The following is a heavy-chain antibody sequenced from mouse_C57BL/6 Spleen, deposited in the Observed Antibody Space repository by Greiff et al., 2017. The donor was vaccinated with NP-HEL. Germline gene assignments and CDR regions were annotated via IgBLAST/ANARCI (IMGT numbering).Heavy chain of an antibody. CDR3: ASITTVVVPYWYFDV. Sequence: EVKLVESGGDLVKPGGSLKLSCAASGFTFSSYGMSWVRQTPDKRLEWVATISSGGSYTYYPDSVKGRFTISRDNAKNTLYLQMSSLKSEDTAMYYCASITTVVVPYWYFDVWGTGTTVTVSS. CDR2: ISSGGSYT. D-gene: IGHD1-1*01. J-gene: IGHJ1*03. V-gene: IGHV5-6*01. CDR1: GFTFSSYG.